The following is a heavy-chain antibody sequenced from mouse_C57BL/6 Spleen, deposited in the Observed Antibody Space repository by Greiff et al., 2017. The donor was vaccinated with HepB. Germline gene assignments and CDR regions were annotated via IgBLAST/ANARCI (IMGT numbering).Heavy chain of an antibody. CDR1: GYTFTSYW. D-gene: IGHD2-4*01. Sequence: VQLVESGAELAKPGASVKLSCKASGYTFTSYWMHWVKQRPGQGLEWIGYINPSSGYTKYNQKFKDKATLTADKSSSTAYMQLSSLTYEDSAVYYCARRYDDYDDYFDCWGQGTTLTVSS. V-gene: IGHV1-7*01. J-gene: IGHJ2*01. CDR3: ARRYDDYDDYFDC. CDR2: INPSSGYT.